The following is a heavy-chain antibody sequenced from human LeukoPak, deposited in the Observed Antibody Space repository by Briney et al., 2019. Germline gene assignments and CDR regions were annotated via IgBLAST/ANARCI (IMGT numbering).Heavy chain of an antibody. Sequence: PSETLSLTCTVSGGSFSSYYWSWIRQPPEKGLEWIGYIFYSGSTSYNPSLKSQVTISLDTSKNQFSLKLSSVTAADTAVYYCAREYTSHGGIDPWGQGTLVNVST. CDR1: GGSFSSYY. D-gene: IGHD3-16*01. CDR2: IFYSGST. V-gene: IGHV4-59*01. CDR3: AREYTSHGGIDP. J-gene: IGHJ5*02.